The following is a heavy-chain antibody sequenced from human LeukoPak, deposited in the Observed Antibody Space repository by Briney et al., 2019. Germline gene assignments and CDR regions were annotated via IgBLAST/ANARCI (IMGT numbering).Heavy chain of an antibody. J-gene: IGHJ4*02. D-gene: IGHD3-10*01. Sequence: SETLSLTCTVSGDSISSSSYYWGWIRQPPGKGLEWIGSVFYSGTTYYKPSLKSRVTISVDTSKNQFSLKLSSVTAADTAVYYCPRTEFLWFWELLSARFDYWGQGTLVTVSS. V-gene: IGHV4-39*01. CDR3: PRTEFLWFWELLSARFDY. CDR2: VFYSGTT. CDR1: GDSISSSSYY.